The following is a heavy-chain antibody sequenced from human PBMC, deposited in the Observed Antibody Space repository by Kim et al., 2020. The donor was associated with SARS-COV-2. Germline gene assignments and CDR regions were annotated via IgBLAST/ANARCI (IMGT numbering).Heavy chain of an antibody. CDR2: IWYDGSNK. Sequence: GGSLRLSCAASGFTFSSYGMHWVRQAPGKGLEWVAVIWYDGSNKYYADSVKGRFTISRDNSKNTLYLQMNSLRAEDTAVYYCARGELRDYVDYPPLGYWGQGTLVTVSS. V-gene: IGHV3-33*01. D-gene: IGHD4-17*01. J-gene: IGHJ4*02. CDR1: GFTFSSYG. CDR3: ARGELRDYVDYPPLGY.